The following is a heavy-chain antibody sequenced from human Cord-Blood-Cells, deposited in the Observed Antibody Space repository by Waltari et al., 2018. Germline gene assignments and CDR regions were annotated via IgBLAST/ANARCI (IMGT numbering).Heavy chain of an antibody. J-gene: IGHJ4*02. CDR3: ARDRVGYCSSTSCYEGDSYFDY. Sequence: EVQLVESGGGLVQPGGSLRLSCAASGFTFSSYSMNWVRQAPGTGLEWVSYLSSSSSTIYYADAVKGRFTISRDNAKNSLYLQMNSLRDEDTAVYYCARDRVGYCSSTSCYEGDSYFDYWGQGTLVTVSS. CDR2: LSSSSSTI. CDR1: GFTFSSYS. D-gene: IGHD2-2*01. V-gene: IGHV3-48*02.